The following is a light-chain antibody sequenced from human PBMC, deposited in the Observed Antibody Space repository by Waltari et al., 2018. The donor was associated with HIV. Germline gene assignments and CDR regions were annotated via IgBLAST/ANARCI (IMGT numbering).Light chain of an antibody. CDR2: DDS. Sequence: SYVLTQAPSVSVAPGQTASISCGGDKIGTKSVHWYQQKPGQAPVLVAYDDSDRPSGIPERFSGFNSGNTATLTISRVEAGDEADYYCQVWHSKSDHVVFGGGTKVTVL. CDR3: QVWHSKSDHVV. CDR1: KIGTKS. V-gene: IGLV3-21*02. J-gene: IGLJ2*01.